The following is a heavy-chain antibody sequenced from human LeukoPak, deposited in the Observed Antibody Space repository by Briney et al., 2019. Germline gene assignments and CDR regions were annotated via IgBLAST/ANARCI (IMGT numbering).Heavy chain of an antibody. CDR1: GFTFIDYA. V-gene: IGHV3-9*01. CDR3: AKADINRVGGVIHY. CDR2: ISWHSGYI. J-gene: IGHJ4*02. D-gene: IGHD3-10*01. Sequence: GGSLRLSCAASGFTFIDYAMHWVRQAPGKGLEWVSGISWHSGYIGYADSVKGRVTISRDNAKNSLYLQMNSLSAEDTALYYCAKADINRVGGVIHYGGQGTLVTVSS.